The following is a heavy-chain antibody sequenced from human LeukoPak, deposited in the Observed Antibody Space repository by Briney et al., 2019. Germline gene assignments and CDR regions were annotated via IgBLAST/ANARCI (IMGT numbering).Heavy chain of an antibody. V-gene: IGHV4-34*01. J-gene: IGHJ3*02. CDR1: GGAFSGYY. CDR2: INHSGST. D-gene: IGHD2-2*01. Sequence: SETLSLTCAVYGGAFSGYYWSCIRQPPGKGLEWIGEINHSGSTNYNPSLKSRVTISVDTSKNQFSLRLSSVTAADTAVYYCAGATSREAFDIWGQGTRVTVSS. CDR3: AGATSREAFDI.